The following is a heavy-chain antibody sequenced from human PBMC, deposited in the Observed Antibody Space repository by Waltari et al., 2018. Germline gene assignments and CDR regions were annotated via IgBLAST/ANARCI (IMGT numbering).Heavy chain of an antibody. V-gene: IGHV1-18*01. Sequence: QVRLVQSGAAIRKPGASVKVSCKTSGYIFTHNYGITWVRQAPGQGLEWMGWISPYNGNTNHTQKFQGRIAMTADTSSWTAYMELRNLKSDDTAVYYCARVMTPWLTAVGMVPHHLDYWGQGTLVTVSS. J-gene: IGHJ4*02. CDR2: ISPYNGNT. CDR1: GYIFTHNYG. D-gene: IGHD2-21*02. CDR3: ARVMTPWLTAVGMVPHHLDY.